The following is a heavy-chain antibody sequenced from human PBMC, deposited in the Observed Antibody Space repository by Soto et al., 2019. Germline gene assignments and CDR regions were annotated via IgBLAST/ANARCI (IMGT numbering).Heavy chain of an antibody. CDR3: ARHPNSDYDSSGYFY. Sequence: PGESLKISCKGSGYSFTSYWISWVRRMPGKGLEWMGRIDPSDSYINYSPSFQGHVTISADKSISTAYLQWSSLKASDTAMYYCARHPNSDYDSSGYFYWGQGTLVTISS. CDR1: GYSFTSYW. V-gene: IGHV5-10-1*01. J-gene: IGHJ4*02. CDR2: IDPSDSYI. D-gene: IGHD3-22*01.